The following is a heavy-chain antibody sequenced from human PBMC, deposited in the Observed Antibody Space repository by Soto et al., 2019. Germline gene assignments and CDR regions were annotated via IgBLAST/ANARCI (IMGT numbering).Heavy chain of an antibody. D-gene: IGHD2-2*01. CDR2: IYHSGST. V-gene: IGHV4-38-2*01. J-gene: IGHJ5*02. Sequence: SETLSLTCAVSGYSISSGYYWGWIRQPPGKGLEWIGSIYHSGSTYYNPSLKSRVTISVDTSKNQFSLKLSSVTAADTAVYYCARGRGVVVPAAISFWFDPWGQGTLVNVS. CDR1: GYSISSGYY. CDR3: ARGRGVVVPAAISFWFDP.